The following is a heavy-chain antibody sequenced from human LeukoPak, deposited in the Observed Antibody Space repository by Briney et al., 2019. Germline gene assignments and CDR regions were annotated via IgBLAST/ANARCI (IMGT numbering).Heavy chain of an antibody. J-gene: IGHJ4*02. V-gene: IGHV3-23*01. D-gene: IGHD6-6*01. CDR2: INDNGGGT. CDR1: GFIFSRYA. Sequence: SGRSLRLSCAASGFIFSRYAMSWVRQAPGKGLEWDLDINDNGGGTIFADSVKGRFTVSRDNSKNTLYMQMNSLRGGDTAVYYCAKKLGSSPGDFFDYWGQGTLVTVS. CDR3: AKKLGSSPGDFFDY.